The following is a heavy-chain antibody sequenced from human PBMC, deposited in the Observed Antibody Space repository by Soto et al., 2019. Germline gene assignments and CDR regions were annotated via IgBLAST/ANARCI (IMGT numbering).Heavy chain of an antibody. CDR1: GYSFAGYW. CDR2: IDPSDSQT. J-gene: IGHJ4*02. D-gene: IGHD3-22*01. Sequence: PGESLKISCKGPGYSFAGYWITWVRQKPGKGLEWMGRIDPSDSQTYYSPSFRGHVTISVTKSITTVFLQWSSLGASDTAMYYCARQIYDSDTGPNFQYYFDSWGQGTQVTAPQ. CDR3: ARQIYDSDTGPNFQYYFDS. V-gene: IGHV5-10-1*01.